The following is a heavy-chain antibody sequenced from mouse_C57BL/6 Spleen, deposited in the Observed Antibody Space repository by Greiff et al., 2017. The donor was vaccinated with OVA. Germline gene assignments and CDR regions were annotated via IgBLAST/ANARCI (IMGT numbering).Heavy chain of an antibody. CDR2: IDPETGGT. J-gene: IGHJ2*01. V-gene: IGHV1-15*01. D-gene: IGHD1-1*01. CDR1: GYTFTDYE. Sequence: QVQLQQSGAELVRPGASVTLSCKASGYTFTDYEMHWVKQTPVHGLEWIGAIDPETGGTAYNQKFKGKAILTADKSSSTAYMELRSLTSEDSAVFYCTPNATEVACDYWGQGTTLTDSS. CDR3: TPNATEVACDY.